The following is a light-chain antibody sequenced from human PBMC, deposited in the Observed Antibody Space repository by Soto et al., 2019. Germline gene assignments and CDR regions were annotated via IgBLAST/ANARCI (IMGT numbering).Light chain of an antibody. Sequence: EIVMSLSPATLSVSPGERATLSCRASQSVSIDLAWYQQTPGQAPRLLIYGASTRATGIPARFSGSGAGTDFTLTITSLQSEDFGVYFCQQRIDWPPAWAFGQGTKVDIK. J-gene: IGKJ1*01. CDR2: GAS. CDR3: QQRIDWPPAWA. CDR1: QSVSID. V-gene: IGKV3-15*01.